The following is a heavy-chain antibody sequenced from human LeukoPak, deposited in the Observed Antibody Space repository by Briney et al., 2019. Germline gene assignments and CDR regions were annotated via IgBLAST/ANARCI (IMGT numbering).Heavy chain of an antibody. CDR3: ARLTTFDY. D-gene: IGHD4-17*01. V-gene: IGHV4-34*01. J-gene: IGHJ4*02. CDR2: INHSGST. CDR1: GGSFSGYY. Sequence: PSETLSLTCAVYGGSFSGYYWSWIRQPPGKGLEWIGEINHSGSTNYNPSLKSRVTISVDTSKNQFSLKLSSVTAADTAVYYCARLTTFDYLGQGTLVTVSS.